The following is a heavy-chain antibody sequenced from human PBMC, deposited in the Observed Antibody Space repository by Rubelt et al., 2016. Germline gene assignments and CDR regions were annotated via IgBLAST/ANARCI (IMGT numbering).Heavy chain of an antibody. J-gene: IGHJ5*02. CDR2: IYYSGST. D-gene: IGHD6-13*01. CDR3: AREYSSSWYVHNWFDP. V-gene: IGHV4-39*07. CDR1: GGSISSSSYY. Sequence: QLQLQESGPGLVKPSETLSLTCTVSGGSISSSSYYWGWIRQPPGKGLEWIGSIYYSGSTYYNPCLKGRVTISADTSKNQFSLKLSSVTAADTAVYYGAREYSSSWYVHNWFDPWGQGTLVTVSS.